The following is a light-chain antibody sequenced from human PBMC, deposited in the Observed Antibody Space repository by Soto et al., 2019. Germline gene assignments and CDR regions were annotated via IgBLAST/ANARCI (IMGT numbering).Light chain of an antibody. CDR2: GAS. CDR1: QSVGSN. V-gene: IGKV3-20*01. J-gene: IGKJ1*01. CDR3: QQCGSSPPT. Sequence: EIVMTQSPATLSVSPGEGATLSCRASQSVGSNLAWYQQKPGQAPRLLMSGASSRAPGIPDRFSGRGSGTDFTLTISRLEPEDFAVYYCQQCGSSPPTFGQGTKV.